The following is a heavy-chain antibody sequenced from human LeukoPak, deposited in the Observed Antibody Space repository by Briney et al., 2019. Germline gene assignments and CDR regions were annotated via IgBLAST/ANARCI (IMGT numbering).Heavy chain of an antibody. CDR2: IYYSGST. D-gene: IGHD6-19*01. Sequence: SETLSLTCTVSGDSISSGGYYWSWIRQHPGKGLEWIGYIYYSGSTYYNPSLKSRVTISVDTSKNQFSLKLSSVTAADTAVYYCAREGGDIAVAGFDYWGQGTLVTVSS. CDR1: GDSISSGGYY. CDR3: AREGGDIAVAGFDY. J-gene: IGHJ4*02. V-gene: IGHV4-31*03.